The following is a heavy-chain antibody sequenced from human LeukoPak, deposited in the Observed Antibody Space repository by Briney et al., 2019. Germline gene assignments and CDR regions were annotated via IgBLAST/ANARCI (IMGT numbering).Heavy chain of an antibody. CDR1: GLTFSNYW. CDR2: MKEDGREI. V-gene: IGHV3-7*01. J-gene: IGHJ4*02. Sequence: GGSLRFSCVVSGLTFSNYWMTWVRQAPGKGLEWVANMKEDGREIYYADSVKGRFTISRDNTKSSLYLRMDGLRAEDTAVYYCAASFDFWGRGTLVSVSS. CDR3: AASFDF.